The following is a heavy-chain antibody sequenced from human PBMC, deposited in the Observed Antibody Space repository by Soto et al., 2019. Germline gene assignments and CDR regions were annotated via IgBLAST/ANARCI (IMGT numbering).Heavy chain of an antibody. Sequence: ASVKVSCKVSGYTLTELSMHWVRQAPGKGLGWMGGFDPEDGETIYAEKFQGRVTMTEDTSTDTAYMELSSLRSEDTAVYYCATDLYDSSGYGGYWGQGTLVTSPQ. CDR1: GYTLTELS. V-gene: IGHV1-24*01. J-gene: IGHJ4*02. D-gene: IGHD3-22*01. CDR2: FDPEDGET. CDR3: ATDLYDSSGYGGY.